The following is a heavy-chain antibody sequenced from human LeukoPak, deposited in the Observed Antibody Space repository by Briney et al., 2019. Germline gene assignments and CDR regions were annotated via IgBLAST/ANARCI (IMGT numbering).Heavy chain of an antibody. CDR3: AREPKSILTGAGTFDI. J-gene: IGHJ3*02. D-gene: IGHD2/OR15-2a*01. CDR2: ISAYSGNT. V-gene: IGHV1-18*01. Sequence: ASVKVSCKASGYTFSSYGISWVRQAPGQGLEWMGWISAYSGNTHYAQKFQGRVTITADESTSTAYMELSSLRSEDTAVYYCAREPKSILTGAGTFDIWGQGTMVTVSS. CDR1: GYTFSSYG.